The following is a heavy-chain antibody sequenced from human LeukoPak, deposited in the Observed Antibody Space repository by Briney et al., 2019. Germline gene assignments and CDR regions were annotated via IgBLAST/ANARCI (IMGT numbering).Heavy chain of an antibody. CDR1: GFTFSNFA. D-gene: IGHD6-19*01. V-gene: IGHV3-23*01. J-gene: IGHJ4*02. CDR2: ISGSGGST. CDR3: ARDLAVAGTAFDY. Sequence: GGSLRLSCAASGFTFSNFAMNWVRQAPGMGLEWVSAISGSGGSTFYADSVQGRCTISRDNSKNTLYLQMNSLRAEDTAVYYCARDLAVAGTAFDYWGQGTLVTVSS.